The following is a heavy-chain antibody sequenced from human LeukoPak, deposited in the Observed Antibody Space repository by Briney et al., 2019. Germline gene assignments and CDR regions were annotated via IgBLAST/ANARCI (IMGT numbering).Heavy chain of an antibody. CDR2: IIPIFGTA. J-gene: IGHJ5*02. CDR3: ARESVGAAAPPPWFDP. D-gene: IGHD6-13*01. V-gene: IGHV1-69*05. Sequence: GASVKVSCKASGGTFGSYAISWVRQAPGQGLEWMGGIIPIFGTANYAQKFQGRVTITTDESTSTAYMELSSLRSEDTAVYYCARESVGAAAPPPWFDPWGQGTLVTVSS. CDR1: GGTFGSYA.